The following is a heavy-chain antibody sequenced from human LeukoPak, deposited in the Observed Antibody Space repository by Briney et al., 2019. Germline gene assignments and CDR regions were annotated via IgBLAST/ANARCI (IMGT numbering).Heavy chain of an antibody. D-gene: IGHD3-22*01. J-gene: IGHJ6*03. CDR3: ARVGYYDSSGYYFYFYYYMDV. CDR1: GLIFGDYG. CDR2: INWSGERT. Sequence: GGSLRLSCAASGLIFGDYGMSWVRQAPGKGLEWVSGINWSGERTDYADSVKGRFSISRDNAKNSLFLQMNSLRAEDTAFYYCARVGYYDSSGYYFYFYYYMDVWGKGTTVTVSS. V-gene: IGHV3-20*04.